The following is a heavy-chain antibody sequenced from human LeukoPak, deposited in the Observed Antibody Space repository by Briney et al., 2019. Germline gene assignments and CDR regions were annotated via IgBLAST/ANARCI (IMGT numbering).Heavy chain of an antibody. CDR3: STLTVASSFDY. CDR1: GFRFSNYE. Sequence: GGSLRLSCAASGFRFSNYEMNWVRQAPGKGLEWVSHISSSGGTRYYADSVKGRFTISRDNARNSLSLQMNSLRAEDTAVYYCSTLTVASSFDYWGQGALVTVSS. D-gene: IGHD6-19*01. CDR2: ISSSGGTR. J-gene: IGHJ4*02. V-gene: IGHV3-48*03.